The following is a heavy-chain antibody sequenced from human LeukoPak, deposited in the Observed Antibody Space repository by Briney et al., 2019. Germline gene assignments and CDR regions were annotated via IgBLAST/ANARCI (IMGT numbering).Heavy chain of an antibody. D-gene: IGHD3-10*01. J-gene: IGHJ5*02. CDR1: GYNFITYW. CDR3: ARLRYYGSGSPFNWFDP. Sequence: GESLKISCKGSGYNFITYWIGWVRQMPGKGLEWMGIIYPGDSDTRYSPSFQGQVTISADKSISTAYLQWSSLKASDTAMYYCARLRYYGSGSPFNWFDPWGQGTLVTVSS. CDR2: IYPGDSDT. V-gene: IGHV5-51*01.